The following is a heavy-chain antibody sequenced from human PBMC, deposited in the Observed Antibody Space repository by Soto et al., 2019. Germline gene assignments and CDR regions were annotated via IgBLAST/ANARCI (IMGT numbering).Heavy chain of an antibody. CDR3: ARDRYYYDSSGYKI. CDR1: GYTFTGYY. V-gene: IGHV1-2*02. CDR2: INPNSGGT. Sequence: ASVKVSCKASGYTFTGYYMHWVRQAPGQGLEWMGWINPNSGGTNYAQKFQGRVTMTRDTSISTAYMELSRLRSDDTAVYYCARDRYYYDSSGYKIWGQGTMVTVSS. D-gene: IGHD3-22*01. J-gene: IGHJ3*02.